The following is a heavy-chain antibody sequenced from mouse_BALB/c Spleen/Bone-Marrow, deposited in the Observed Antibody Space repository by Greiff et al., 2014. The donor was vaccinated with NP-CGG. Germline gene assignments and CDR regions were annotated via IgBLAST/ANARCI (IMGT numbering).Heavy chain of an antibody. CDR2: INPGSGGA. CDR1: GYAFTNYL. CDR3: ARFGRYYFDY. J-gene: IGHJ2*01. V-gene: IGHV1-54*01. Sequence: QVQLQQPGAELVRPGTAVNVSCKASGYAFTNYLIEWVKQRPGRGLEWIGVINPGSGGANYNEKFKGKATLTADKSSSTAYMQLSSLTSDDSAVYFCARFGRYYFDYWGQGTTLTVSS.